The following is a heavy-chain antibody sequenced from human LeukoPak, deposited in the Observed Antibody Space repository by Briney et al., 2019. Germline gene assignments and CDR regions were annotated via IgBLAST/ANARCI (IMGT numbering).Heavy chain of an antibody. Sequence: PETRSLTCAVDGGAFSGYYWSWIRQPPGKGLGWIGEINHSGSTNYNPSLKSRVTISVDTSQNQFSLKLSSVTAADTAVYYCARKRVVKHRGAFDIWGQGTMVTVSS. CDR1: GGAFSGYY. V-gene: IGHV4-34*01. CDR2: INHSGST. J-gene: IGHJ3*02. D-gene: IGHD3-22*01. CDR3: ARKRVVKHRGAFDI.